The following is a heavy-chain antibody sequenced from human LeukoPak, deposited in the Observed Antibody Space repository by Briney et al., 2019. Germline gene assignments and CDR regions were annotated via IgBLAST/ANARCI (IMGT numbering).Heavy chain of an antibody. CDR1: GFTFSSYA. V-gene: IGHV3-23*01. CDR3: AKRVYSGYGRTGGMDV. CDR2: ISGRGGST. Sequence: GSLRLSCAASGFTFSSYAMSWVRQAPGKGLEWVSAISGRGGSTYYADSVKGRFTISRDNSKNTLYLQMNSLRAEDTAVYYCAKRVYSGYGRTGGMDVWGKGTTVTVSS. D-gene: IGHD5-12*01. J-gene: IGHJ6*04.